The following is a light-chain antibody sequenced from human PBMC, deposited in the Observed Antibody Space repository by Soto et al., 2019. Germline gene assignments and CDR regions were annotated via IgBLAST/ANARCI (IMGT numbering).Light chain of an antibody. V-gene: IGKV3-15*01. CDR2: RAS. J-gene: IGKJ4*01. Sequence: IVMTQSPATLSVSPGERVTLSCRASQNIYSNIAWYQQRPGQAPRLLIYRASTRATGVPARFSGSGSGADFTLTISRLEPEDFAVYYCQQSGTSPPVAFGGGTKVDIK. CDR3: QQSGTSPPVA. CDR1: QNIYSN.